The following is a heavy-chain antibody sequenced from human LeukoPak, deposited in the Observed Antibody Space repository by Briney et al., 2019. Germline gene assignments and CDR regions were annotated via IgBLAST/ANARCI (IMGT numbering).Heavy chain of an antibody. CDR3: AKESHTAMRSASLLPWFDP. D-gene: IGHD5-18*01. Sequence: GGSLRLSWAVSGFIFTSYSMTCVPNAPGHGLEMLSGIGGSVGSTYYADSVKGWFTISRHNSKHTLHSYMNTLRDGNTDVYSCAKESHTAMRSASLLPWFDPWGQGTLLPVSS. V-gene: IGHV3-23*01. CDR2: IGGSVGST. CDR1: GFIFTSYS. J-gene: IGHJ5*02.